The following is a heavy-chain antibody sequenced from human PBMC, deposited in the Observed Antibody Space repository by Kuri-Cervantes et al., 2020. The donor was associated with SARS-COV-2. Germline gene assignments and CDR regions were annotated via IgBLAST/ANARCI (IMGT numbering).Heavy chain of an antibody. J-gene: IGHJ4*02. Sequence: GESLKISCAASGFTFSSYAMSWVRQAPGKGLEYVSAISSNGGSTYYADSVKGRFTISRDNSKNTLYLQMSSLRAEDTAVYYCVKDVGYGDLAFGYWGQGTLGTVSS. V-gene: IGHV3-64D*08. CDR1: GFTFSSYA. D-gene: IGHD4-17*01. CDR3: VKDVGYGDLAFGY. CDR2: ISSNGGST.